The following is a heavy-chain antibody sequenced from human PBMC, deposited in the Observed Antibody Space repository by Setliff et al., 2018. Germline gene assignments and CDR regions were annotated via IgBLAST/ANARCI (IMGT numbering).Heavy chain of an antibody. CDR3: ARDNTIVGATDY. CDR1: GASVTSFDYY. V-gene: IGHV4-30-4*01. Sequence: ASETLSLTCAVSGASVTSFDYYWSWIRQPPGKGLEYIGHISHGVRTSYSPSLKSRLSISADTSTNHFSLKLTSVTAADTAVYYCARDNTIVGATDYWGQGALVTVSS. J-gene: IGHJ4*02. CDR2: ISHGVRT. D-gene: IGHD1-26*01.